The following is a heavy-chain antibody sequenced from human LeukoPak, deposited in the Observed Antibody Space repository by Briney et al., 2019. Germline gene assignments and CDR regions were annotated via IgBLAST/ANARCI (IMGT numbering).Heavy chain of an antibody. J-gene: IGHJ4*02. Sequence: PGGSLRLSCAASGLTFSSYAMSWVRQAPGKGLEWVSAISGCGGSTYYADSVKGRFTISRDNSKNTLYLQMNSLRAEDTAVYYCAKDSSSYFNYFDYWGQGTLVTVSS. CDR2: ISGCGGST. CDR1: GLTFSSYA. V-gene: IGHV3-23*01. CDR3: AKDSSSYFNYFDY. D-gene: IGHD6-13*01.